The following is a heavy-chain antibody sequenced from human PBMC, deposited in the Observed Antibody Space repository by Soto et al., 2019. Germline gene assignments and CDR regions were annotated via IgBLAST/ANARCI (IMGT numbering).Heavy chain of an antibody. V-gene: IGHV3-9*01. CDR2: ISWNSGSI. Sequence: GGSLRLSCAASGFTFDDYAMHWVRQAPGKGLEWVSGISWNSGSIGYADSVKGRFTISRDNAKNSLYLQMNSLRAEDTALYYCAKGSVWDVGWFDPWGQGTLVTVSS. J-gene: IGHJ5*02. CDR1: GFTFDDYA. D-gene: IGHD1-26*01. CDR3: AKGSVWDVGWFDP.